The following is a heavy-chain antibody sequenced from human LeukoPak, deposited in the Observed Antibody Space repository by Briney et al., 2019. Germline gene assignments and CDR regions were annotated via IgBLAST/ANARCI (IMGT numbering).Heavy chain of an antibody. Sequence: GGSLRLSCAASGFTFSSYWMSWVRQAPGKGLEWVANIKQDGSEKYYVDSVKGRFTISRDNAKNSLYLQMNSVRAEDTAVSDCARDFRVYYGSGRTFGYWGQGTLVTVSS. CDR2: IKQDGSEK. CDR3: ARDFRVYYGSGRTFGY. J-gene: IGHJ4*02. CDR1: GFTFSSYW. V-gene: IGHV3-7*01. D-gene: IGHD3-10*01.